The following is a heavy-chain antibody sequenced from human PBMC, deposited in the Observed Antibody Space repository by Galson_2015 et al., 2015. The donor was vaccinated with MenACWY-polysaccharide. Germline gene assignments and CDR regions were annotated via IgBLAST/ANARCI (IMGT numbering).Heavy chain of an antibody. CDR1: GFTFSNYS. J-gene: IGHJ4*02. Sequence: SLRLSCAASGFTFSNYSMNWVRQAPGKGLEWVSYIRRTGPRIYYADSVKGRFTITRDNAKSLLFLQMNSLRADDTAVYYCVRDPHAIDFWGQGTLVTVSS. V-gene: IGHV3-48*01. CDR3: VRDPHAIDF. D-gene: IGHD2-2*01. CDR2: IRRTGPRI.